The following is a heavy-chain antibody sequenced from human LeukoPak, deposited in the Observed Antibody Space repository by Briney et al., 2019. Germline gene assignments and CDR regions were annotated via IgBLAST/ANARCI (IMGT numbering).Heavy chain of an antibody. CDR3: AREFYISWFDP. V-gene: IGHV4-61*02. Sequence: PSETLSLTCTVSGGSISSGSYYWSWIRQPAGKGLEWIGRIYTSGSTNYNPSLKSRVTISVDTSKNQFSLKLSSVTAADTAVYYCAREFYISWFDPWGQGTLVTVSS. J-gene: IGHJ5*02. D-gene: IGHD2/OR15-2a*01. CDR1: GGSISSGSYY. CDR2: IYTSGST.